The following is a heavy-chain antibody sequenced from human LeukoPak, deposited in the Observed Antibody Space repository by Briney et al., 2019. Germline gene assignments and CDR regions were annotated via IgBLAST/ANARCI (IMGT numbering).Heavy chain of an antibody. CDR2: IHYSGST. Sequence: SETLSLTCSVAGAPISDSYWSWIRQPPGKGLEWIGYIHYSGSTNYNPSLKSRVAMSVDTSRKQFSLALSSVTAADTAVYFCARAYSISAVFDHWGQGILVSVSS. CDR1: GAPISDSY. V-gene: IGHV4-59*01. J-gene: IGHJ4*02. D-gene: IGHD6-13*01. CDR3: ARAYSISAVFDH.